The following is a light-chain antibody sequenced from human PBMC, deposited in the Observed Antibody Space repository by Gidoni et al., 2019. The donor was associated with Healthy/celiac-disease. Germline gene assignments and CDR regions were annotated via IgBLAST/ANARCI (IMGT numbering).Light chain of an antibody. Sequence: SYELTQPPSVSVSPGQTASITCSGDKLGDKYACWYQQKPGQSPVLVIYQDGKRPSGIPERFSGSNSGNTAPLTISGTQAMDEADYYCQAWDSSTYVVFGGGTKLTVL. CDR3: QAWDSSTYVV. CDR1: KLGDKY. V-gene: IGLV3-1*01. CDR2: QDG. J-gene: IGLJ2*01.